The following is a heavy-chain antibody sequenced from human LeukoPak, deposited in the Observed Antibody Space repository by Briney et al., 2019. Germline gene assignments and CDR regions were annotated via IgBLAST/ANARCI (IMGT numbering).Heavy chain of an antibody. J-gene: IGHJ3*01. CDR3: AKVEDYGDHEAFDL. CDR1: GYTFTNYG. V-gene: IGHV1-18*01. CDR2: INSYKGNT. Sequence: GASVKVSCKASGYTFTNYGISWVRQAPGQGLEWMGWINSYKGNTVYAQNLQGRVTMTRDTSTSTAYMELRSLRSDDTAMYYCAKVEDYGDHEAFDLWGQGTMVTVSS. D-gene: IGHD4-17*01.